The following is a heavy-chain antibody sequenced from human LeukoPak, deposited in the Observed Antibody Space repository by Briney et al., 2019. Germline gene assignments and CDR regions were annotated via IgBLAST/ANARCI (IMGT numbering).Heavy chain of an antibody. D-gene: IGHD3-16*02. Sequence: PGGSLRLSCAAPGLTFSNYAMHWVRQAPGKGLEWVAVLAHDGGDRYFADSVKGRFTISRDNAKNSLYLQMNSLRAEDTAVYYCARGNSKVITFGGVIADDWGQGTLVTVSS. CDR3: ARGNSKVITFGGVIADD. CDR2: LAHDGGDR. J-gene: IGHJ4*02. CDR1: GLTFSNYA. V-gene: IGHV3-30*04.